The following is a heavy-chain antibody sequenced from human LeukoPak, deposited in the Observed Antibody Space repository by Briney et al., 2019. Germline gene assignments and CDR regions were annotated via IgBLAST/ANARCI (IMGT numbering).Heavy chain of an antibody. J-gene: IGHJ4*02. CDR2: IIPILGSA. D-gene: IGHD6-13*01. V-gene: IGHV1-69*11. Sequence: ASLKVSCKASGCTFSSYAISWVRQAPGQGLEWMGWIIPILGSANYAQSFQGRVTMTADESTSTAYMELSSLRSEDTAVYYCATSSRTYSSTDYWGQGTLVTVSS. CDR3: ATSSRTYSSTDY. CDR1: GCTFSSYA.